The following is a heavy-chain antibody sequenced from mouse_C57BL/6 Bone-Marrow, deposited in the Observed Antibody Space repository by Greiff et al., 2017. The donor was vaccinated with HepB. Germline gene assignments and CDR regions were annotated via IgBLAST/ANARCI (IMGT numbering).Heavy chain of an antibody. CDR2: INPSSGYT. J-gene: IGHJ4*01. V-gene: IGHV1-7*01. CDR1: GYTFTSYW. Sequence: QVQLQESGAELVKPGASVKLSCKASGYTFTSYWMHWVKQRPGQGLEWIGYINPSSGYTKYNQKFKDKATLTADKSSSTAYMQLRSLTYEDSAVYYCETIYYDYDDGGSYAMDDWGQGTSVTVSS. CDR3: ETIYYDYDDGGSYAMDD. D-gene: IGHD2-4*01.